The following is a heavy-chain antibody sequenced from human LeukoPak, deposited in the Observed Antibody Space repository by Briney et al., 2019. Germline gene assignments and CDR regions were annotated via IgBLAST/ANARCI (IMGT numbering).Heavy chain of an antibody. D-gene: IGHD3-10*01. CDR1: GRSISSYY. CDR3: AGYYGSGQWDN. J-gene: IGHJ4*02. V-gene: IGHV4-59*12. Sequence: SETLSLTFTVPGRSISSYYWSSIRQPPGKGLEWIGYTYNSGSSSYSPSFKSRVTISTDTPSNQFFLRLTSVTAADTAVYYCAGYYGSGQWDNWGQGTLVTVSS. CDR2: TYNSGSS.